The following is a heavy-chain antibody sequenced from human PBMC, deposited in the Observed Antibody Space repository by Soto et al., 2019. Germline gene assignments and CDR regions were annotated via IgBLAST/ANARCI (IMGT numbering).Heavy chain of an antibody. CDR1: GFTFSSYS. J-gene: IGHJ6*02. Sequence: EVQLVESGGGLVQPGGSLRLSCAASGFTFSSYSMNWVRQAPGKRLEWVSYISSSSSTIYYADSVKGRFTISRDNAKNSLYLQMNSLRDEDTAVYYCARPEYSISSYGMDVWGQGTTVTVSS. CDR3: ARPEYSISSYGMDV. V-gene: IGHV3-48*02. CDR2: ISSSSSTI. D-gene: IGHD6-6*01.